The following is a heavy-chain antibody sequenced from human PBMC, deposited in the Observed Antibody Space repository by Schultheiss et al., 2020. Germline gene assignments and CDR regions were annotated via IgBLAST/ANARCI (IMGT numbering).Heavy chain of an antibody. CDR1: GGSISSGGYY. D-gene: IGHD3-3*01. CDR3: AREFGVVIRWFDP. V-gene: IGHV4-31*03. J-gene: IGHJ5*02. CDR2: IYYSGST. Sequence: SETLSLTCTVSGGSISSGGYYWSWIRQHPVKGLEWIGYIYYSGSTYYNPSLKSRVTISVDTSKNQFSLKLSSVTAADTAVYYCAREFGVVIRWFDPWGQGTLVTVSS.